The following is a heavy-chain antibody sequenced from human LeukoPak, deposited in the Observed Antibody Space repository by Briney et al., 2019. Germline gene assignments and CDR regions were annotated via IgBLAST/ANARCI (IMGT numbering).Heavy chain of an antibody. Sequence: SVKVSCKASGGTFSSYAISWVRQATGQGLEWMGGIIPIFGTANYAQKFQGRVTINADESTSTAYMELSSLRSEDTAVYYCARKIYGSGSESPAFDYWGQGTLVTVSS. J-gene: IGHJ4*02. CDR2: IIPIFGTA. CDR1: GGTFSSYA. D-gene: IGHD3-10*01. V-gene: IGHV1-69*01. CDR3: ARKIYGSGSESPAFDY.